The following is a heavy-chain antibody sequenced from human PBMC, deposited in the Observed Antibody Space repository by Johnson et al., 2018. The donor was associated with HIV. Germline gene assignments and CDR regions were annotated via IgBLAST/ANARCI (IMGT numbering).Heavy chain of an antibody. CDR3: ARNQGRRNYYDAFDI. D-gene: IGHD1-7*01. Sequence: QVQLVESGGGVVQPGGSLRLSCAASGFTFRSYAMHWVRQAPGKGLEWVAVISYDGSNNYYADSVKGRFTISRDNSKNTLYLQMNSLRAEDTAVYYCARNQGRRNYYDAFDIWGQGTMVTVSS. CDR1: GFTFRSYA. V-gene: IGHV3-30*04. CDR2: ISYDGSNN. J-gene: IGHJ3*02.